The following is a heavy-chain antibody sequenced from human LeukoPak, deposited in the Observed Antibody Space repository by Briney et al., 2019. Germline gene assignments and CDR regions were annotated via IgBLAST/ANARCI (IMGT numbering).Heavy chain of an antibody. D-gene: IGHD3-3*01. J-gene: IGHJ4*02. CDR2: IYYSGST. CDR3: ARVGGYDFWSGYPLIYYFDY. CDR1: GDSISNYY. V-gene: IGHV4-59*13. Sequence: KPSETLSLTCTVSGDSISNYYWSWIRQPPGKGLEWIGYIYYSGSTNYNPSLKSRVTISVDTSKNQFSLKLSSVTAADTAVYYCARVGGYDFWSGYPLIYYFDYWGQGTLVTVSS.